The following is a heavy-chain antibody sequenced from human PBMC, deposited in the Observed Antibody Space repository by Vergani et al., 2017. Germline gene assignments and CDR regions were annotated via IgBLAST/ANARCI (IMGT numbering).Heavy chain of an antibody. CDR1: GGSFSGYY. V-gene: IGHV4-34*01. J-gene: IGHJ5*02. D-gene: IGHD3-3*01. Sequence: QVQLQQWGAGLLKPSETLSLTCAVYGGSFSGYYWSWIRQPPGKGLEWIGEINHSGSTNYNPSLKSRVTISVDTSKNQFSLKLSSVTAADTAVYYCARTLRLLEWLLGGYYWFDPWGQGTLVTVSS. CDR2: INHSGST. CDR3: ARTLRLLEWLLGGYYWFDP.